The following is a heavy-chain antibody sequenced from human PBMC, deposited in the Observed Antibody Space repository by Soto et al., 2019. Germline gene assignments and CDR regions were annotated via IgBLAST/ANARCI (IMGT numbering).Heavy chain of an antibody. J-gene: IGHJ4*02. CDR1: GYTFTSYG. Sequence: VKVSCKASGYTFTSYGISWVRQAPGQGLEWMGWISAYNGNTNYAQRLQGRVTMTTDTSTSTAYMELRSLRSDDTAVYYCARDHRFVVVVAAYNFDNWGQGTLVNVSS. V-gene: IGHV1-18*01. CDR3: ARDHRFVVVVAAYNFDN. D-gene: IGHD2-15*01. CDR2: ISAYNGNT.